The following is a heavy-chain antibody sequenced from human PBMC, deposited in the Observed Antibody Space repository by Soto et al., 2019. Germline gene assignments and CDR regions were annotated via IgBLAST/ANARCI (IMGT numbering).Heavy chain of an antibody. V-gene: IGHV3-30*18. CDR1: GFTFSTYG. CDR3: AKDFKVSGSHYATLNYYYGMEV. J-gene: IGHJ6*02. Sequence: QVQLVESGGGVVQPGRSLRLSCAASGFTFSTYGMQWVRQAPGKGLEWVAVISYDGYLKYYVDDVKGRFTVARDNSKNPLFLEMNCLRVEDTAVYFCAKDFKVSGSHYATLNYYYGMEVWCQGTTVTVSS. CDR2: ISYDGYLK. D-gene: IGHD3-10*01.